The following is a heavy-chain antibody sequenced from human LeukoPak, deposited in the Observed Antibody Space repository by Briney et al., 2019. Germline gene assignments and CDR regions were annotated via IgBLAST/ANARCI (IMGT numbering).Heavy chain of an antibody. CDR1: GYTFTRYG. CDR2: ISAYNGNT. J-gene: IGHJ4*02. V-gene: IGHV1-18*01. Sequence: ASVKVSCKASGYTFTRYGISWVRQAPGQGGERMGWISAYNGNTNYAQKLQGRDKITTDTSTSTAYMELRSLRSDDTAVYYCALSGSYAPFDYWGQGTLVTVSS. D-gene: IGHD1-26*01. CDR3: ALSGSYAPFDY.